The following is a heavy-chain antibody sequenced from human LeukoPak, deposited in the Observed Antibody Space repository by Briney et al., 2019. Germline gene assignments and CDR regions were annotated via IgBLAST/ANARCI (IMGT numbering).Heavy chain of an antibody. J-gene: IGHJ4*02. CDR3: ARDHNYAFDN. V-gene: IGHV3-48*01. CDR2: IGIDSGNT. CDR1: GFPFIEYS. D-gene: IGHD1-1*01. Sequence: GGSLRLSCTASGFPFIEYSMNWVRQAPGKGLEWISYIGIDSGNTKYADSVRGRFTISADKARSSLYLQMNSLRVEDTAVYYCARDHNYAFDNWGQGTLVSVAS.